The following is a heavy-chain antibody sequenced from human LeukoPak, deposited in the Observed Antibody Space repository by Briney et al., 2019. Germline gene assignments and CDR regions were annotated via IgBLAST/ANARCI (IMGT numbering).Heavy chain of an antibody. Sequence: GGSLRLSCAASRFTFSTYAMHSVRPAPGKGLGCGAVISYDGSNKYYADSVKGRFTISRDNSKNTLYLQMNSLRAEDTAVYYCARGGRHKVGVGESKVKKTGFDYWGQGTLVTVSS. CDR1: RFTFSTYA. V-gene: IGHV3-30*04. CDR2: ISYDGSNK. D-gene: IGHD3-16*01. J-gene: IGHJ4*02. CDR3: ARGGRHKVGVGESKVKKTGFDY.